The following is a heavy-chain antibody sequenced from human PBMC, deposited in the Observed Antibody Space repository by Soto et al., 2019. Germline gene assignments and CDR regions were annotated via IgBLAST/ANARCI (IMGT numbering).Heavy chain of an antibody. D-gene: IGHD6-19*01. Sequence: LSLTCAVSGGFIDSGAFSLSWIRQPPGKGLEWIGYVTHSGTAYSIPSLNGRLTLSVDSSQTQFSLKLTSVTAADSAFYYCARIHWAQSSLDYWGRGILVTVSS. V-gene: IGHV4-30-2*01. CDR2: VTHSGTA. CDR3: ARIHWAQSSLDY. CDR1: GGFIDSGAFS. J-gene: IGHJ4*02.